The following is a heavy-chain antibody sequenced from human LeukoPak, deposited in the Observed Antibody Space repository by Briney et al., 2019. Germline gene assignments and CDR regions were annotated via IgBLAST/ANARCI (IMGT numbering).Heavy chain of an antibody. CDR3: ARRFGLR. V-gene: IGHV4-59*08. Sequence: SETLSLTCTVSGGSISSYYWSWIRQPPGKGLEWIGYIYYSGSTNYHPSLKRRVTISVDTSKNQFSLKLSSVTAADTAVYYCARRFGLRWGQGTLVTVSS. D-gene: IGHD3-10*01. CDR1: GGSISSYY. CDR2: IYYSGST. J-gene: IGHJ4*02.